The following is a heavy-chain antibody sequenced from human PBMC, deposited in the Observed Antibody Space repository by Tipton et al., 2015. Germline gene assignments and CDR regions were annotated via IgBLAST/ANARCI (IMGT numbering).Heavy chain of an antibody. CDR2: ISFSGDTI. CDR1: GFTFRSYE. V-gene: IGHV3-48*03. Sequence: GSLRLSCAASGFTFRSYEFNWVRQAPGKGLEWISYISFSGDTIYYADSVKGRFTISRDDAKNSLYLQMNSLRAEDTAVYYCARAYYDSSGYYWLGLGYWGQGTLVTVSS. D-gene: IGHD3-22*01. J-gene: IGHJ4*02. CDR3: ARAYYDSSGYYWLGLGY.